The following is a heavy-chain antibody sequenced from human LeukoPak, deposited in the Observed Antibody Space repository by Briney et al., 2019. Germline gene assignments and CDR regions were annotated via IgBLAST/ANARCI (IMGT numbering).Heavy chain of an antibody. CDR1: GFTFSIYW. Sequence: GGSLRLSCAASGFTFSIYWMSWVRQAPGKGLEWVANIKQDGSEKYYVDSVKGRFTISRDNAKNSLYLQMNSLRAEDMAVYYCARRLLWFLMTYDAFDIWGHGTMVTVSS. CDR3: ARRLLWFLMTYDAFDI. D-gene: IGHD3-10*01. J-gene: IGHJ3*02. V-gene: IGHV3-7*01. CDR2: IKQDGSEK.